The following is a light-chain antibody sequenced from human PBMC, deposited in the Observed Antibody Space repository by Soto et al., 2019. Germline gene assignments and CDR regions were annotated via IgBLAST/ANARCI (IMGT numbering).Light chain of an antibody. J-gene: IGKJ4*01. CDR2: DAS. CDR1: QSITTF. CDR3: QQYSTYPIT. Sequence: DIQMTQSPSTLSASIGDRVTITCRASQSITTFLAWYQQKPGKAPQTLIYDASKLEPGVPSRLSGGGSGTEFTLTISSLQPDDFATYYCQQYSTYPITFGGGTKVDIK. V-gene: IGKV1-5*01.